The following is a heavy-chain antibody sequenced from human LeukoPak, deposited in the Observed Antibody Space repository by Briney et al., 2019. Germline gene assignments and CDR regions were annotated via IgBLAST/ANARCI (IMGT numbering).Heavy chain of an antibody. J-gene: IGHJ4*02. D-gene: IGHD4-17*01. V-gene: IGHV3-30*03. Sequence: GRSLRLSCAASGFTFSSYGMHWVRQAPGKGLEWVAVISYDGSNKYYADSVKGRFTISRDNAKNSLYLQMNSLRAEDTAVYYCARGGYDYGDYVAFDDWGQGALVTVSS. CDR1: GFTFSSYG. CDR2: ISYDGSNK. CDR3: ARGGYDYGDYVAFDD.